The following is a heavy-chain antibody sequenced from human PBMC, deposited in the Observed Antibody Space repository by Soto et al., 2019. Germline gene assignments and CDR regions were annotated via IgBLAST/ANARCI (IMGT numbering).Heavy chain of an antibody. CDR2: IYHSGST. Sequence: PSETLSLTCTVSGGSISSYYWSWIRQPPGKGLEWIGYIYHSGSTNYNPSLKSRVTISVDTSKNQFSLKLSSVTAADTAVYYCASHSYGLMGWFDPWGQGTLVTVSS. CDR1: GGSISSYY. J-gene: IGHJ5*02. V-gene: IGHV4-59*01. D-gene: IGHD5-18*01. CDR3: ASHSYGLMGWFDP.